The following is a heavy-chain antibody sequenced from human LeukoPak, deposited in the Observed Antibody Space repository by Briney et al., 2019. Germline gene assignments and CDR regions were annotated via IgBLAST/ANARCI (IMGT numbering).Heavy chain of an antibody. CDR2: ISSSSSYI. J-gene: IGHJ4*02. CDR1: GGSISASSYY. D-gene: IGHD3-22*01. V-gene: IGHV3-21*01. Sequence: ETLSLTCTVSGGSISASSYYWGWIRQPPGKGLEWVSSISSSSSYIYYADSVKGRFTISRDNAKNSLYLQMNSLRAEDTAVYYCARDFFRYYDSSGYYPPGPDYWGQGTLVTVSS. CDR3: ARDFFRYYDSSGYYPPGPDY.